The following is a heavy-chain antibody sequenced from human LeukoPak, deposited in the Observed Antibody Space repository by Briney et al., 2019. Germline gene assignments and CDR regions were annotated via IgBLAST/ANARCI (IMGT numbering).Heavy chain of an antibody. V-gene: IGHV4-34*01. J-gene: IGHJ4*02. CDR3: ARLSNWGSPYYFDY. CDR1: GGSFSGYY. D-gene: IGHD7-27*01. Sequence: PSETLSLTCAVYGGSFSGYYWSWIRQPPGKGLEWIGEINHSGSTNYNPSLKSRVTISVDTSKNQFSLKLSSVTAADTAVYYCARLSNWGSPYYFDYWGQGTLVTVSS. CDR2: INHSGST.